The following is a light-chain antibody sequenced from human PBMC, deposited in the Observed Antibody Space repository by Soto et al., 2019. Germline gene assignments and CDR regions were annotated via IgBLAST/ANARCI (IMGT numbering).Light chain of an antibody. CDR1: QSASSY. V-gene: IGKV3-11*01. J-gene: IGKJ3*01. CDR2: GAS. Sequence: EIVLTQSPATLSLSPGERATLSCRASQSASSYLAWYQQKPGQAPRLLIYGASSRATGIPDRFSGSGSGTDFTLTISSLQPEDFATYYCQQSYSTPPVTFGPGTKVDIK. CDR3: QQSYSTPPVT.